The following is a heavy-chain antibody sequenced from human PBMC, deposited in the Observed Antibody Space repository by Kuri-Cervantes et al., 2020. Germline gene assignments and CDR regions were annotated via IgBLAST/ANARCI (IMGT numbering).Heavy chain of an antibody. CDR2: ISYDGSNK. V-gene: IGHV3-30-3*01. CDR3: ARDRYQMATISFDY. CDR1: GFTFSSYA. D-gene: IGHD5-24*01. Sequence: GESLKISCAASGFTFSSYAMHWVRQAPGKGLEWVAVISYDGSNKYYADSVKGRFTISRDNSKNTLYLQMNSLRAEDTAVYYCARDRYQMATISFDYWGQGTLVTVSS. J-gene: IGHJ4*02.